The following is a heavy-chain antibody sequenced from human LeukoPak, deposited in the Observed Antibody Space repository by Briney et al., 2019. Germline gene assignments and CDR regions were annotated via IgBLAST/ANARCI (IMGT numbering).Heavy chain of an antibody. CDR2: ISGSGGST. D-gene: IGHD3-10*01. CDR1: GFTFSSYA. CDR3: AKEGGASSWFGELLGYFDY. J-gene: IGHJ4*02. Sequence: GGSLRLSCAASGFTFSSYAMSWVRQAPGKGLEWASAISGSGGSTYYADSVKGWFTISRDNSKNTLYLQMNSLRAEDTAVYYCAKEGGASSWFGELLGYFDYWGQGTLVTVSS. V-gene: IGHV3-23*01.